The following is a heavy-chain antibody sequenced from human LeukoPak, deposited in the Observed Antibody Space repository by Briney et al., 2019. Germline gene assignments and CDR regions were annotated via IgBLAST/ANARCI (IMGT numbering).Heavy chain of an antibody. CDR2: INHSGST. V-gene: IGHV4-34*01. D-gene: IGHD3-22*01. Sequence: PSETLSLTCAIYGGSFSGHYWSWIRQAPGKGLEWIGEINHSGSTNYNPSLKSRVAISVDTSKNQFSLKLSSVTAADTAVYYCARGRSLYYYDSSGYYYFDYWGQGTLVTVSS. J-gene: IGHJ4*02. CDR3: ARGRSLYYYDSSGYYYFDY. CDR1: GGSFSGHY.